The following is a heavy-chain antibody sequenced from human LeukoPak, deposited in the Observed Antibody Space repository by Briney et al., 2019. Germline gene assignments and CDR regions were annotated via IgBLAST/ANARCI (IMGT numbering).Heavy chain of an antibody. CDR1: GFTFSSCG. CDR2: ISSTSGTI. CDR3: ARVHRGYSYGRLDY. Sequence: GGSLRLSCAASGFTFSSCGMNWVRQAPGKGLEWVSFISSTSGTIYYADSVKGRFTISRDNAKNSLYLEMNSLRDEDTAVYYCARVHRGYSYGRLDYWGQGTLVTVSS. V-gene: IGHV3-48*02. D-gene: IGHD5-18*01. J-gene: IGHJ4*02.